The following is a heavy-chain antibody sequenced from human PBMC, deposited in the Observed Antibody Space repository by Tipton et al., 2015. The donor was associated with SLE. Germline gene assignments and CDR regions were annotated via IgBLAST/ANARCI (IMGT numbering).Heavy chain of an antibody. J-gene: IGHJ6*03. CDR3: ARGGGRCSSTSCYPLYYYYYMDV. D-gene: IGHD2-2*01. V-gene: IGHV4-34*01. CDR2: INHSGST. Sequence: TLSLTCAVYGGSFSGYYWSWIRQPPGKGLEWIGEINHSGSTNYNPSLKSRVTISVDTSKNQFSLKVSSVTAADTAVYYCARGGGRCSSTSCYPLYYYYYMDVWGKGTTVTVSS. CDR1: GGSFSGYY.